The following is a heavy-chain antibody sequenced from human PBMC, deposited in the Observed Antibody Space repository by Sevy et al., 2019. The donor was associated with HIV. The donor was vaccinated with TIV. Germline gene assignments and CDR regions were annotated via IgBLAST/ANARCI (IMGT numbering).Heavy chain of an antibody. J-gene: IGHJ5*02. CDR2: IGGSGETT. Sequence: GGSLRLSCAVSGFTFSSYAMSWVRQAPEKGLEWVSAIGGSGETTYYVDSVKGRSTISSDNSKNILYLQMNSLRAEDTAVYYCARVGGWEVGSLDNWFDPWGQGTLVTVSS. CDR1: GFTFSSYA. D-gene: IGHD1-26*01. CDR3: ARVGGWEVGSLDNWFDP. V-gene: IGHV3-23*01.